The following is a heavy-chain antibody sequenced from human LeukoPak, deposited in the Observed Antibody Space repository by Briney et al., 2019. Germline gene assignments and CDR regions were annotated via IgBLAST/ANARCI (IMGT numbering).Heavy chain of an antibody. J-gene: IGHJ6*02. Sequence: ASVKVSCKVSGYTLTELSMHCVRQAHGKGLGWMGGFDPEEGETIYAQKFQGRVTMTEDTSTDTAYMQLSSLRSEYTGVYYCATDLTVTPRDYYGMDVWGQGTTVTVSS. D-gene: IGHD4-17*01. CDR3: ATDLTVTPRDYYGMDV. CDR1: GYTLTELS. CDR2: FDPEEGET. V-gene: IGHV1-24*01.